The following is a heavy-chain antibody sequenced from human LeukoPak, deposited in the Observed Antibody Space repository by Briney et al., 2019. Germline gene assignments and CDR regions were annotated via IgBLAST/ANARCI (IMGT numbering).Heavy chain of an antibody. V-gene: IGHV1-69*13. Sequence: SVKVSCKASGGAFSSYAISWVRQAPGQGLEWMGGIIPIFGTANYAQKFQGRVTITADESTSTAYMELSSLRSEDTAVYYCASGGSGSSVYYFDYWGQGTLVTVSS. CDR3: ASGGSGSSVYYFDY. CDR1: GGAFSSYA. CDR2: IIPIFGTA. D-gene: IGHD3-10*01. J-gene: IGHJ4*02.